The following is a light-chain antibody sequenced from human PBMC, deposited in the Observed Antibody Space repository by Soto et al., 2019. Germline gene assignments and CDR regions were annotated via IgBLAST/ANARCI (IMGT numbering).Light chain of an antibody. J-gene: IGKJ1*01. Sequence: EIVVTQSPGTLSLSPGERATLSCRASQSVSSSYLAWYQQNRGQAPRVLIYGASSRAPGIPDRFGGSGSGKVFTLIISRLEPEEFAVYYCQQYGSSRWTLGQGTRVDIK. CDR2: GAS. V-gene: IGKV3-20*01. CDR3: QQYGSSRWT. CDR1: QSVSSSY.